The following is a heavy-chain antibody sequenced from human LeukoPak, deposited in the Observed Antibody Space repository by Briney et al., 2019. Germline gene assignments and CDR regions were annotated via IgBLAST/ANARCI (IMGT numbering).Heavy chain of an antibody. CDR1: GFTFSSYG. CDR2: MWYDGSNK. V-gene: IGHV3-33*01. CDR3: ARGQYSPDY. D-gene: IGHD2-15*01. J-gene: IGHJ4*02. Sequence: AGGSLRLSCAASGFTFSSYGMHWVRQAPGKGLEWVAVMWYDGSNKYYTDSVKGRFTISRDNSKNTLYLQMNSLRAEATAVYYCARGQYSPDYWGQGTLVTVSS.